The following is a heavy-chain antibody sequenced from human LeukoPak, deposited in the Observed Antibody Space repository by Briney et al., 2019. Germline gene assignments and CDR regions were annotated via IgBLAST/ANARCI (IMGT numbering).Heavy chain of an antibody. V-gene: IGHV3-23*01. CDR3: AKLAKYFYGSETFYFFEH. CDR2: ISGSGGST. Sequence: GGSLRLSCAASGFTFSSYAMSWVRQAPGKGLEWVSAISGSGGSTYYADSVKGRFTISRDYGKNSLYLQMNSLRVEDTAVYYCAKLAKYFYGSETFYFFEHWGQGTPVTASS. D-gene: IGHD3-10*01. CDR1: GFTFSSYA. J-gene: IGHJ4*02.